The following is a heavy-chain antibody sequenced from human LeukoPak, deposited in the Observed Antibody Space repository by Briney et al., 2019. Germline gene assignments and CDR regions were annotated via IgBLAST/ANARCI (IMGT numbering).Heavy chain of an antibody. J-gene: IGHJ4*02. Sequence: GGSQTLSCAASGFTFSSKWMQWVRQAPGKGLVCVSRIHKDGSSTIYADSVKGRFTISRDNAKNTLYLQMNSLRAEDTAMYYCAREAYGSGNYYSDYWGQGTLVTVPS. D-gene: IGHD3-10*01. CDR2: IHKDGSST. CDR3: AREAYGSGNYYSDY. CDR1: GFTFSSKW. V-gene: IGHV3-74*01.